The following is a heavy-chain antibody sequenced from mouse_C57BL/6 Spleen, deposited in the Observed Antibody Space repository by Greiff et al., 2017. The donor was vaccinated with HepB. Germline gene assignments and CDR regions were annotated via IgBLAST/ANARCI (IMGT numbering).Heavy chain of an antibody. J-gene: IGHJ4*01. V-gene: IGHV5-17*01. CDR1: GFTFSDYG. D-gene: IGHD2-4*01. CDR2: ISSGSSTI. CDR3: ARKLRPNYYAMDY. Sequence: EVQRVESGGGLVKPGGSLKLSCAASGFTFSDYGMHWVRQAPEKGLEWVAYISSGSSTIYYADTVKGRFTISRDNAKNTLFLQMTSLRSEDTAMYYCARKLRPNYYAMDYWGQGTSVTVSS.